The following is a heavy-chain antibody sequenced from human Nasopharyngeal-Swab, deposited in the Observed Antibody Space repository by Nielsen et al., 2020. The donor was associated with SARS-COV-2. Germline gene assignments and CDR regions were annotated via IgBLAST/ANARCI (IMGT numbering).Heavy chain of an antibody. D-gene: IGHD3-16*01. J-gene: IGHJ2*01. CDR3: ARDGGYGYWYFDL. CDR1: GFTFSTSW. Sequence: VGSLRLSCAASGFTFSTSWMHWVRQAPGKGLVWVSRISSDGKTIDYADSVKGRFTISRDNTKSTLYLQVNSLRAEDTAVYYCARDGGYGYWYFDLWGRGTLVTVSS. CDR2: ISSDGKTI. V-gene: IGHV3-74*01.